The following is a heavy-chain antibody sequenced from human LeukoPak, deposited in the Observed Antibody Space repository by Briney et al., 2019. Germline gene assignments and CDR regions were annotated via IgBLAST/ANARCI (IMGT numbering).Heavy chain of an antibody. CDR3: ARGSEYFNAFDI. CDR2: IYYSGST. J-gene: IGHJ3*02. CDR1: GGSLSSYY. V-gene: IGHV4-59*08. D-gene: IGHD2/OR15-2a*01. Sequence: SETLSLTCSVSGGSLSSYYWSWIRQPPGKGLEWIGYIYYSGSTNYNPSLKSRVTISVDTSKNQFSLKLSSVTAADTAVYYCARGSEYFNAFDIWGQGSMVTVSS.